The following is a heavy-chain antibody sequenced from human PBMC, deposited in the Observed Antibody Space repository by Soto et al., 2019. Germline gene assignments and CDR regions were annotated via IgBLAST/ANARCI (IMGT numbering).Heavy chain of an antibody. CDR3: ARETLYCGGDGCRDYYYYGMDC. Sequence: SETLSLTCTVSGGSISSYYWSWIRQPPGKGLEWIGYIYYSGSTNYNPSLKSRVTISVDTSKNQFSLKLSSVTAADTAVYYCARETLYCGGDGCRDYYYYGMDCWGQGTTVNVSS. D-gene: IGHD2-21*02. CDR1: GGSISSYY. V-gene: IGHV4-59*01. J-gene: IGHJ6*02. CDR2: IYYSGST.